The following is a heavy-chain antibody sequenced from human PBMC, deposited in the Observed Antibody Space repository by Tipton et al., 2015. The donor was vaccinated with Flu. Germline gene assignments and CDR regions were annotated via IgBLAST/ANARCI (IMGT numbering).Heavy chain of an antibody. J-gene: IGHJ6*02. CDR1: GFTFSSYW. CDR2: IKQDGSEK. CDR3: ARDDTYYDFWSGHSRMTYGMDV. D-gene: IGHD3-3*01. Sequence: CAASGFTFSSYWMSWVRQAPGKGLEWVANIKQDGSEKYYVDSVKGRFTISRDNAKNSLYLQMNSLRAEDTAVYYCARDDTYYDFWSGHSRMTYGMDVWGQGTTVTVSS. V-gene: IGHV3-7*01.